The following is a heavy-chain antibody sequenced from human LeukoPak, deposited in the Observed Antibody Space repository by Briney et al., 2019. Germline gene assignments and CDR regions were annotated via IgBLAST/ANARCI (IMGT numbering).Heavy chain of an antibody. Sequence: SETLSLTCTVSGGSISSYYWGWIRQPPGKGLEWIGSIYHSGSTYYNPSLKSRVTISVDTSKNQFSLKLSSVTAADTAVYYCARDGKGYSYGVYFFDYWGQGTLVTVSS. CDR1: GGSISSYY. V-gene: IGHV4-38-2*02. CDR3: ARDGKGYSYGVYFFDY. CDR2: IYHSGST. D-gene: IGHD5-18*01. J-gene: IGHJ4*02.